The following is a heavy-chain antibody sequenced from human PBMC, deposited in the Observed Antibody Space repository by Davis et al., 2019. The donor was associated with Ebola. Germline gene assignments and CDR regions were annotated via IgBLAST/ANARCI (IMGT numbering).Heavy chain of an antibody. J-gene: IGHJ4*02. CDR3: ARDRWSGGSYGTVYFDY. Sequence: PGGSLRLSCAPSGFSFSNFWMGWVRQAPGKGLEWVANIKQDGSEKYYVDSVKGRFTISRDNAENSLFLQMNSLRVEDTAVYYCARDRWSGGSYGTVYFDYWGQGTLVTVSS. CDR2: IKQDGSEK. D-gene: IGHD1-26*01. V-gene: IGHV3-7*03. CDR1: GFSFSNFW.